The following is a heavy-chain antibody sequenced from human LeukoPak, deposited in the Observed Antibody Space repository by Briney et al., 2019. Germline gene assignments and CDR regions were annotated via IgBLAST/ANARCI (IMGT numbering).Heavy chain of an antibody. J-gene: IGHJ6*02. CDR1: GGSFSGYY. CDR2: INHSGST. V-gene: IGHV4-34*01. Sequence: SETLSLTCAVYGGSFSGYYWSWIRQPPGKGLEWIGEINHSGSTNYNPSLKSRVTISVDTSKNQFFLKLSSVTAADTAVYYCARAGDYGDYEPTYGMDVWGQGTTVTVSS. D-gene: IGHD4-17*01. CDR3: ARAGDYGDYEPTYGMDV.